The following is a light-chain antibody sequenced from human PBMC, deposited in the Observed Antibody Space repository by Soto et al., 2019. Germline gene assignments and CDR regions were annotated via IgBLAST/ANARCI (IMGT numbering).Light chain of an antibody. CDR3: QHYKMYSPWT. Sequence: DIQMTQSPSTVSAYVGDSVTITCRASQSITTWLAWYQQRPGKAPKLLIYDVSSLQSGVPSRFSGSGSGTEFTLPISSLQPDDFATYYGQHYKMYSPWTFGQGTKVEIK. CDR1: QSITTW. V-gene: IGKV1-5*01. CDR2: DVS. J-gene: IGKJ1*01.